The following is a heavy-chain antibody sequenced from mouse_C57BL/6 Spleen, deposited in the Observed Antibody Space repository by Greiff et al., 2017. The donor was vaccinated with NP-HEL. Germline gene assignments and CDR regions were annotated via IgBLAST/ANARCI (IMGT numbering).Heavy chain of an antibody. CDR2: IHPNSGST. CDR3: ARSKAGGEFDDYAMDY. V-gene: IGHV1-64*01. D-gene: IGHD2-3*01. J-gene: IGHJ4*01. Sequence: VQLQQSGAELVKPGASVKLSCKASGYTFTSYWMHWVKQRPGQGLEWIGMIHPNSGSTNYNEKFKSKATLTVDKSSSTACMQLSSLTSEDSAVYDCARSKAGGEFDDYAMDYWGQGTSVTVSS. CDR1: GYTFTSYW.